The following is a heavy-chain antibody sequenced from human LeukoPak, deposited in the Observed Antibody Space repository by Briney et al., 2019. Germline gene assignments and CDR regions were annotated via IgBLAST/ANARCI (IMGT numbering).Heavy chain of an antibody. CDR1: GGSISSSNSY. J-gene: IGHJ6*03. CDR2: IYYTGST. D-gene: IGHD4-11*01. Sequence: SETLSLTCTVSGGSISSSNSYWGWIRQPPGKGLEWIGSIYYTGSTYSNPSLKSRVTISMDTSKNQFSLKLSSVTAADTAVYYCARGTVTYYYYYYMDVWGKGTTVTVSS. V-gene: IGHV4-39*07. CDR3: ARGTVTYYYYYYMDV.